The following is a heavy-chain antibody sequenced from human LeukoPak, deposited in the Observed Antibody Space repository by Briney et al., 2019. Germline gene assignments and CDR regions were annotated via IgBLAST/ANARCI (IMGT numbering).Heavy chain of an antibody. Sequence: SETLSLTCAVYGGSFSGYYWSWIRQPPGKGLEWIGEINHSGSTNYNPSLKSRVTISVDTSKNQFSLKLSSVTAADTAVYYCAREVSGYSSSWEGAFDYWGQGTLVTVSS. V-gene: IGHV4-34*01. J-gene: IGHJ4*02. D-gene: IGHD6-13*01. CDR3: AREVSGYSSSWEGAFDY. CDR2: INHSGST. CDR1: GGSFSGYY.